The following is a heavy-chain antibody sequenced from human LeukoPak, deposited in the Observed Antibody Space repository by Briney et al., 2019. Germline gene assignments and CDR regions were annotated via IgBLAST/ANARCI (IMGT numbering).Heavy chain of an antibody. CDR3: ARVGEYYYESSGYSAHLDY. V-gene: IGHV3-48*04. CDR1: GFTFSSYS. Sequence: GGSLRLSCAASGFTFSSYSMNWVRQAPGKGLEWVSYISSRSSTIYYADSVKGRFTISRDNAKNSLYLQMNSLRAEDTAVYYCARVGEYYYESSGYSAHLDYWGQGTLVTVSS. CDR2: ISSRSSTI. J-gene: IGHJ4*02. D-gene: IGHD3-22*01.